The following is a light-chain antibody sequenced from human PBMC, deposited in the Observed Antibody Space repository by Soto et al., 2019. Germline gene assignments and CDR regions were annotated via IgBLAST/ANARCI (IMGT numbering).Light chain of an antibody. V-gene: IGLV2-14*01. CDR3: SSYTSSGTYV. J-gene: IGLJ1*01. CDR2: DVS. CDR1: SSDVGAYNY. Sequence: QSVLTQPASVSGSPGQSITISCTGTSSDVGAYNYVSWYQQHPGKAPKLMIYDVSNRPSGISDRFSVSKSGNTASLTISNLQADDEADYYCSSYTSSGTYVFGTGTKVTVL.